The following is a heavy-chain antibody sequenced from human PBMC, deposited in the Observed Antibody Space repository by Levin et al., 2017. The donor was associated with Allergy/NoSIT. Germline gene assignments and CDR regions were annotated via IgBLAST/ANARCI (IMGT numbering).Heavy chain of an antibody. V-gene: IGHV3-30*04. CDR3: ARTTSGWAFDL. D-gene: IGHD6-19*01. J-gene: IGHJ4*02. CDR1: GFPFSTYP. Sequence: PGGSLRLSCVASGFPFSTYPMHWVRQAPGKGLEWVAYISYDESSKFYARSVEGRFSISRDNSQNTLYLEMNNLRREDTGLYYCARTTSGWAFDLWGQGTPVTVSS. CDR2: ISYDESSK.